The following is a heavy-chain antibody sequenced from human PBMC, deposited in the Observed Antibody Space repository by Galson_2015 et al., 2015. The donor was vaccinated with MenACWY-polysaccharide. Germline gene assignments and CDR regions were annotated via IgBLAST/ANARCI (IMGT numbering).Heavy chain of an antibody. D-gene: IGHD5-12*01. V-gene: IGHV3-23*01. CDR3: AKDRRLRSPTSDPPHFDY. CDR2: ISGSGGST. Sequence: SLRLSCAASGFTFSSYAMSWVRQAPGKGLERVSAISGSGGSTYYADSVKGRFTISRDNSKNTLYLQMNSLRAEDTAVYYCAKDRRLRSPTSDPPHFDYWGQGTLVTVSS. CDR1: GFTFSSYA. J-gene: IGHJ4*02.